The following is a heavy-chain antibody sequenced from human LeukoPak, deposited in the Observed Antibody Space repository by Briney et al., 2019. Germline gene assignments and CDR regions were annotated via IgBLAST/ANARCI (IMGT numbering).Heavy chain of an antibody. V-gene: IGHV3-7*01. CDR2: IKPDGSEK. Sequence: GGSRRLSCAASGFTFSSYWMSWVRQSPGKGLEWVANIKPDGSEKYFMDSVKGRFTISRDNAKNALYLEVNSLRAEDTAEYFCARERMYSGSGSTYPYYDYWGQGTLVTVSS. CDR1: GFTFSSYW. CDR3: ARERMYSGSGSTYPYYDY. J-gene: IGHJ4*02. D-gene: IGHD3-10*01.